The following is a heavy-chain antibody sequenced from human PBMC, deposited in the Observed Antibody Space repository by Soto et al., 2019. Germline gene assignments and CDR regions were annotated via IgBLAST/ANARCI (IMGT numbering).Heavy chain of an antibody. CDR1: GASFTSYT. V-gene: IGHV1-69*02. CDR2: IIPIKGRA. Sequence: QVQLVQSGAEVKKPGSSVKVSCEASGASFTSYTFTWVRQAPGQGLEWMGRIIPIKGRADYALKLQDRVTITADRSTKTVYMELRGLRPEDTAIYYCAKSLLFVDHAYMDVWGKGTTVTVAS. CDR3: AKSLLFVDHAYMDV. D-gene: IGHD2-21*01. J-gene: IGHJ6*03.